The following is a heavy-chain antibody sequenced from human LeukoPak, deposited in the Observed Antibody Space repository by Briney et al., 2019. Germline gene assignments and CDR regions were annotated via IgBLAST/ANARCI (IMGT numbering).Heavy chain of an antibody. V-gene: IGHV3-30*18. CDR1: EFTFSSYA. D-gene: IGHD4-17*01. CDR3: AKGARGDTVTSIVGLNWFDP. CDR2: KSYDGSHK. J-gene: IGHJ5*02. Sequence: GGSPRLSCAASEFTFSSYAMTWVRQAPGKGLEWVAVKSYDGSHKYYADSVKGRFSISRDNSKNTLYLQMNSLRADDTAVYYCAKGARGDTVTSIVGLNWFDPWGQGTLVTVSS.